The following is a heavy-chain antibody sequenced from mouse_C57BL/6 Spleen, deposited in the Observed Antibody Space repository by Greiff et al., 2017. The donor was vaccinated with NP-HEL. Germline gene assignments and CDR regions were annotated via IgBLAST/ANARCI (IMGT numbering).Heavy chain of an antibody. CDR1: GFTFSDYG. D-gene: IGHD1-1*01. J-gene: IGHJ2*01. CDR3: ARRIYYYGSFDY. Sequence: DVQLVESGGGLVKPGGSLKLSCAASGFTFSDYGMHWVRQAPEKGLEWVAYISSGSSTIYYADTVKGRFTISRDNAKNTLFLQMTSLRSEDTAMYYCARRIYYYGSFDYWGQGTTLTVSS. CDR2: ISSGSSTI. V-gene: IGHV5-17*01.